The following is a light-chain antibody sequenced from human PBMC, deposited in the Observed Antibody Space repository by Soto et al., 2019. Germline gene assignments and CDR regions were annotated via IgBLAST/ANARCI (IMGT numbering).Light chain of an antibody. J-gene: IGLJ1*01. CDR1: SSDVGGYNY. V-gene: IGLV2-11*01. CDR2: DVS. CDR3: CSYAGSYTYV. Sequence: QSALTQPRSVSGSPGQSVTVSCTGTSSDVGGYNYVSWYQQHPGKAPKLMIYDVSKRPSGVPHRFSGSKSGNTASLTISGLQAEHEADYYCCSYAGSYTYVFGTGTKVTVL.